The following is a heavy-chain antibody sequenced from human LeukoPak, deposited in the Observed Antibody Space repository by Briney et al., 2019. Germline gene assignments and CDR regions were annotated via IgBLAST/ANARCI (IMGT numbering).Heavy chain of an antibody. CDR2: INHSGGT. CDR3: ARHVSYYDNTPAPYAVDF. Sequence: SETLSLTCAVYGEPFSGYYWSWIRQPPGKGLEWIGEINHSGGTNYNPSLKSRVTISVDTSKNQFSLKLSSVTAADTAVYYCARHVSYYDNTPAPYAVDFWGQGTMVTVSS. CDR1: GEPFSGYY. J-gene: IGHJ3*01. D-gene: IGHD3-22*01. V-gene: IGHV4-34*01.